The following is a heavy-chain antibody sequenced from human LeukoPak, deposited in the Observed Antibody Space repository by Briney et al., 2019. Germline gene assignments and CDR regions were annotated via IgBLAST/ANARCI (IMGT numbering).Heavy chain of an antibody. CDR2: ISGSGGST. CDR3: AKGDDYSTRGFDY. D-gene: IGHD5-24*01. V-gene: IGHV3-23*01. J-gene: IGHJ4*02. Sequence: GGSLRFSCAASGFTFSSYAMSWVRQAPGKGLEWVSAISGSGGSTYYADSVKGRFTISRDNSKNTLYLQMNSLRAEDTAVYYCAKGDDYSTRGFDYWGQGTLVTVSS. CDR1: GFTFSSYA.